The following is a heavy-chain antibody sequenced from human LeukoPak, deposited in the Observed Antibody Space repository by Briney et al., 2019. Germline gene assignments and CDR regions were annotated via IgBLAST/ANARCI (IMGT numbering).Heavy chain of an antibody. J-gene: IGHJ6*03. CDR2: IYTSGST. CDR3: ARDRYYYGSGSYYNLYYYMDV. D-gene: IGHD3-10*01. CDR1: GGSISSGSYY. V-gene: IGHV4-61*02. Sequence: SETLSLTCTVSGGSISSGSYYWSRIRQPAGKGLEWIGRIYTSGSTNYNPSLKSRVTISVDTSKNQFSLKLSSVTAADTAVYYCARDRYYYGSGSYYNLYYYMDVWGKGTTVTVSS.